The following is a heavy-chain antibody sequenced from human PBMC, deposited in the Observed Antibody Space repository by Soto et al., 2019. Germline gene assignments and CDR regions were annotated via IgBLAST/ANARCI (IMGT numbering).Heavy chain of an antibody. D-gene: IGHD5-18*01. V-gene: IGHV4-59*08. CDR1: GGSISSYY. CDR2: IYYSGST. J-gene: IGHJ4*02. CDR3: ARRRGYSLDY. Sequence: QVQLQESGPGLVKPSETLSLTCTVSGGSISSYYWSWIRQPPGKGLEWIRYIYYSGSTNDNPSLRSRVTISVDTSKSQFSLKMSSVTAADTAVYYCARRRGYSLDYWGQGTLVTVSS.